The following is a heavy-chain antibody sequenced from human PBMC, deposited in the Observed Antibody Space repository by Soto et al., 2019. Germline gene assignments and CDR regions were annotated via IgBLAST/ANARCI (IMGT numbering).Heavy chain of an antibody. CDR2: IYYIGST. Sequence: IRQPPGKGLEWIGSIYYIGSTSYNPSLKSRVTISVDTSKNQFSLKLSSVTAADTAVYYCASHSNYDSSGYYEPRWAPWFDPWGQGTLVTVSS. J-gene: IGHJ5*02. CDR3: ASHSNYDSSGYYEPRWAPWFDP. D-gene: IGHD3-22*01. V-gene: IGHV4-39*01.